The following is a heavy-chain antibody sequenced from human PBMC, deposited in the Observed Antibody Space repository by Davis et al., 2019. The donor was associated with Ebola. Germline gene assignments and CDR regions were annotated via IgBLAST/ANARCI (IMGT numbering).Heavy chain of an antibody. Sequence: PGGSLRLSSAASGFSFSGYWMHWVRQAPGKGLLWVSRINSDGSSTSYADSVKGRFTISRDNAKNTLYLQMNSLRAEDTAVYYCAGEVWSSIDYWGQGTLVTVSS. CDR1: GFSFSGYW. J-gene: IGHJ4*02. V-gene: IGHV3-74*01. CDR2: INSDGSST. D-gene: IGHD3-10*01. CDR3: AGEVWSSIDY.